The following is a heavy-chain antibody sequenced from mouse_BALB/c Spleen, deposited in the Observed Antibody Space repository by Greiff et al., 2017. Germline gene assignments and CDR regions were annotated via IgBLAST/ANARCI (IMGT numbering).Heavy chain of an antibody. Sequence: VQLQQSGPELVKPGASVKISCKASGYSFTGCFMNWVKQSHGKSLEWIGRINPYNGDTFYNQKFKGKATLTVDKSSSTAHMELLSLTSEDSAVYYCGRSTMITYYFDYWGQGTTLTVSS. CDR1: GYSFTGCF. V-gene: IGHV1-37*01. CDR2: INPYNGDT. D-gene: IGHD2-4*01. J-gene: IGHJ2*01. CDR3: GRSTMITYYFDY.